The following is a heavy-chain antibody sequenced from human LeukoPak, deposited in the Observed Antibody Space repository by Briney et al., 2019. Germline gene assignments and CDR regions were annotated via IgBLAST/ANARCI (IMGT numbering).Heavy chain of an antibody. V-gene: IGHV3-21*01. CDR3: ARAKALSTAFDI. Sequence: KTGGSLRLSCAASGFTFSSYSMNWVRQAPGKGLEWVSSISSSSYIYYADSVKGRFTISRDNAKNSLYLQMNSLRAEDTAVYYCARAKALSTAFDIWGQGTMVTVSS. CDR1: GFTFSSYS. J-gene: IGHJ3*02. CDR2: ISSSSYI.